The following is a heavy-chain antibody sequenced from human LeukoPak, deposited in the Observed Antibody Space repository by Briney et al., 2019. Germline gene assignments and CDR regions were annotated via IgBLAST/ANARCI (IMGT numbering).Heavy chain of an antibody. Sequence: SETLSLTCTVSGGSISSGGYYWSWIRQPPGKGLEWIGYIYHSGSTYYNPSLKSRVTISVDRSKNQFSLKLTSLTAADTAVYYCARGGAGATTGPYDYWGQGTLVTVSS. CDR1: GGSISSGGYY. CDR2: IYHSGST. J-gene: IGHJ4*02. V-gene: IGHV4-30-2*01. CDR3: ARGGAGATTGPYDY. D-gene: IGHD1-26*01.